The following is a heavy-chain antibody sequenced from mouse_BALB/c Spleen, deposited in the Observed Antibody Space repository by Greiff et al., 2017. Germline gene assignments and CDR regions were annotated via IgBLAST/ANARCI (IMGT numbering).Heavy chain of an antibody. J-gene: IGHJ4*01. CDR3: ARHNGHYAMDY. D-gene: IGHD1-2*01. CDR1: GFTFSSYT. V-gene: IGHV5-12-2*01. Sequence: EVMLVESGGGLVQPGGSLKLSCAASGFTFSSYTMSWVRQTPEKRLEWVAYISNGGGSTYYPDTVKGRFTISRDNAKNTLYLQMSSLKSEDTAMYYCARHNGHYAMDYWGQGTSVTVSS. CDR2: ISNGGGST.